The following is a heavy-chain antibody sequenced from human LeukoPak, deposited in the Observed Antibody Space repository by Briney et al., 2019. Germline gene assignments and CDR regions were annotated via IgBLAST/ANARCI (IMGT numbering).Heavy chain of an antibody. Sequence: GSLRLSCAASGFTFSNYAMCWIRQPRGKGLEWIGEINHSGSTNYNPSLKSRVTISVDTSKNQFSLKLSSVTAADTAVYYCARGPVYSIWGQGTMVTVSS. V-gene: IGHV4-34*01. CDR3: ARGPVYSI. CDR2: INHSGST. CDR1: GFTFSNYA. D-gene: IGHD2-21*01. J-gene: IGHJ3*02.